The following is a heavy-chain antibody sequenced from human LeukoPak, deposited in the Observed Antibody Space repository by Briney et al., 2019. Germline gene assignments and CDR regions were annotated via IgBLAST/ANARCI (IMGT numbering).Heavy chain of an antibody. CDR1: GFTFNNYA. J-gene: IGHJ4*02. V-gene: IGHV3-23*01. Sequence: GGSLRLSCAASGFTFNNYAMSWVRQAPGRGLEWVSTITDNGGSAFYADSVKGRLTISRDNSKNTLYLQMSSLRAEDTAVYYCASRLGYSFSVWGQGTLVTVSS. D-gene: IGHD5-18*01. CDR2: ITDNGGSA. CDR3: ASRLGYSFSV.